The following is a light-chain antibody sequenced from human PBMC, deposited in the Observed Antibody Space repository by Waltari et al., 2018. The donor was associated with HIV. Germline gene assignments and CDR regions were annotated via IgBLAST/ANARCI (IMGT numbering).Light chain of an antibody. CDR3: CSYAGTYTYVL. V-gene: IGLV2-11*01. CDR2: EVI. J-gene: IGLJ3*02. CDR1: SSDVGGYDS. Sequence: ALTQPRSVSGSPGQSVTISCTGTSSDVGGYDSVSWYLQHPGKVPKLIIYEVIKRPSGVPDRFSGSKSGNTASLTISGLQTEDEADYFCCSYAGTYTYVLFGGVTKLTVL.